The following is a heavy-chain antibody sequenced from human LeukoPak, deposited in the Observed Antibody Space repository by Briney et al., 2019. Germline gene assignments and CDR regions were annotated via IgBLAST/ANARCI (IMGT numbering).Heavy chain of an antibody. CDR2: IYYSGST. CDR1: GGSISSGGYY. Sequence: SETLSLTCTVSGGSISSGGYYWSWIRQHPGKGLEWIGYIYYSGSTYYNPSLKSRVTIPVDTSKNQFSLKLSSVTAADTAVYYCARASAIYDAFDIWGQGTMVTVSS. D-gene: IGHD3-10*01. CDR3: ARASAIYDAFDI. V-gene: IGHV4-31*03. J-gene: IGHJ3*02.